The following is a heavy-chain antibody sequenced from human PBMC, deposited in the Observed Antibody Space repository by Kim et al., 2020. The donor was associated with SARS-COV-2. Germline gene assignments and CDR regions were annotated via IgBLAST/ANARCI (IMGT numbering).Heavy chain of an antibody. CDR3: ATRGRRYFD. V-gene: IGHV4-61*02. D-gene: IGHD3-9*01. J-gene: IGHJ4*02. CDR2: IYSSGNT. Sequence: SETLSLTCTVSGGSIISGDYFWSWIRQPAGKGLEWIGRIYSSGNTNYNPSLKSRVTISVDTSKNQFSLKLNSVTAADTAVYYCATRGRRYFDWGQGTLVTVSS. CDR1: GGSIISGDYF.